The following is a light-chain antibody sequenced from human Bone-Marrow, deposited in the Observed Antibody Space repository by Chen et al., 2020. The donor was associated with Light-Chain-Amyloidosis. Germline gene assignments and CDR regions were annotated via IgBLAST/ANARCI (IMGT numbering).Light chain of an antibody. CDR2: AVT. CDR3: SSYAGSNNFYVV. CDR1: SSDVGGYNY. Sequence: QSALTQPPSASGSPGQSVTISCTGTSSDVGGYNYVSWYQQHPGKAPKLMIYAVTKRPSGVPDRFSGSKSGNTASLTVSGLQAEDEADYYGSSYAGSNNFYVVFGGGTKLTVL. V-gene: IGLV2-8*01. J-gene: IGLJ2*01.